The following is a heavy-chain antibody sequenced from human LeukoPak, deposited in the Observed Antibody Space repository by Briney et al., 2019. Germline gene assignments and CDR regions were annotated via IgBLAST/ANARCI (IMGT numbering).Heavy chain of an antibody. J-gene: IGHJ4*02. D-gene: IGHD1-1*01. V-gene: IGHV4-59*01. CDR2: IYYSGST. CDR1: GGSITSYF. Sequence: SETLSLTCTVSGGSITSYFWSWIRQPPGKGLEWIGYIYYSGSTDYNPSLNSRVTISVDTSKNQFSLKLKSVTAADTAVYYCARGLPETRRTYTFDYWGQGALVTVSS. CDR3: ARGLPETRRTYTFDY.